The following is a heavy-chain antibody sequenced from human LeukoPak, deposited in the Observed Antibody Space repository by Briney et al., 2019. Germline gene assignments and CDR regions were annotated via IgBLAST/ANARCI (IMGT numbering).Heavy chain of an antibody. CDR2: INGDGSST. J-gene: IGHJ4*02. D-gene: IGHD4-23*01. CDR3: AKGGTTVVDY. Sequence: RGSLRLSCGATGFTISSYWMHWGRQAPGKGLVWVSRINGDGSSTTYADSVKGRFTISRDNAKNTLYLQMNSLRAEDTAVYYCAKGGTTVVDYWGQGTLVTVSS. V-gene: IGHV3-74*03. CDR1: GFTISSYW.